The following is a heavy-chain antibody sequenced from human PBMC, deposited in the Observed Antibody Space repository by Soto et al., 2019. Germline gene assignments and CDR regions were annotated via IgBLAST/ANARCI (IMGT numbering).Heavy chain of an antibody. CDR1: GFTFSSYA. CDR3: AKGPTVTLYNWFDP. D-gene: IGHD4-17*01. CDR2: ISGSGGST. Sequence: EVQLLESGGGLVQPGGSLRLSCAASGFTFSSYAMSWVRQAPGTGLEWVSAISGSGGSTYYADSVKGRFTISRDNSKNMLYLQMNSLRAEDTAVYYCAKGPTVTLYNWFDPWGQGTLVTVSS. J-gene: IGHJ5*02. V-gene: IGHV3-23*01.